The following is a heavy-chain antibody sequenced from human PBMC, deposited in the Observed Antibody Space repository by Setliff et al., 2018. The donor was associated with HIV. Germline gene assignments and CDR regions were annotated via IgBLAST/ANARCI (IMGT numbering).Heavy chain of an antibody. J-gene: IGHJ4*02. CDR3: AKRATATAPFDY. CDR1: AFIFTTYG. CDR2: IRYDGNDK. Sequence: GGSLRLSCEASAFIFTTYGMHWVRQAPGKGLEWIAFIRYDGNDKYYADPVKGRFTISRDNSKNTLYLEMTSLRAEDTAVYHCAKRATATAPFDYWGQGTLVTVSS. D-gene: IGHD2-15*01. V-gene: IGHV3-30*02.